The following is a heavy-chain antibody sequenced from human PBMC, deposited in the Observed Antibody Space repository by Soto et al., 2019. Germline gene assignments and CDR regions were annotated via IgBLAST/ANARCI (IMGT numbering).Heavy chain of an antibody. CDR1: GYTFTSYS. Sequence: ASVKVSCKASGYTFTSYSMHWVRQAPGQRLEWMGWINAGNGNTRNSENFQTRVTITRDISASTTYMELSSLTSEDTAVYYCVRVWSRTYSAGRGMDVWGQGTTVTV. J-gene: IGHJ6*02. V-gene: IGHV1-3*01. CDR2: INAGNGNT. D-gene: IGHD2-21*01. CDR3: VRVWSRTYSAGRGMDV.